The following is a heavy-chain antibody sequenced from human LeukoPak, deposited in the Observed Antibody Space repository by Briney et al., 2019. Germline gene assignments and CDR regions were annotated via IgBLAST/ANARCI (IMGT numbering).Heavy chain of an antibody. Sequence: SETLSLTCTVSGGSTSSYYWSWIRQPPGKGLEWIGYIYTSGSTNYNPSLKSRLTISVDTSKNQFSLKLSSVTAADTAVYYCARHSSSSSYYYYYYMDVWGKGTTVTVSS. J-gene: IGHJ6*03. CDR2: IYTSGST. CDR3: ARHSSSSSYYYYYYMDV. CDR1: GGSTSSYY. V-gene: IGHV4-4*09. D-gene: IGHD6-6*01.